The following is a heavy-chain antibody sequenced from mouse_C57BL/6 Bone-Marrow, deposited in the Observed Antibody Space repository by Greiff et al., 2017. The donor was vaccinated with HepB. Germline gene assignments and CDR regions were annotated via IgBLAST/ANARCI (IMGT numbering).Heavy chain of an antibody. CDR2: IRSKSNNYAT. J-gene: IGHJ3*01. Sequence: EVQLVESGGGLVQPKGSLKLSCAASGFSFNTYAMNWVRQAPGKGLEWVARIRSKSNNYATYYADSVKDRFTISRDDSESMLYLQMNNLKTEDTAMYYCVRPRYDYDGFAYWGQGTLVTVSA. CDR3: VRPRYDYDGFAY. CDR1: GFSFNTYA. V-gene: IGHV10-1*01. D-gene: IGHD2-4*01.